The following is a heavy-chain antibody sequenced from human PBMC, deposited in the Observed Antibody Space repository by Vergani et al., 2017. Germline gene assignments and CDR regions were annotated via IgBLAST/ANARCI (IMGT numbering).Heavy chain of an antibody. Sequence: QVQLQESGPGLVKPSQTLSLTCTVSGGSISSGDYYWSWIRQPPGKGLEWIEYIYYSGSTYYNPSIKGRVTISVDTSKNLFSLKLSSVTAADTAVYYCSRVPRYDYDSSGLSAFDIWGQGTMVTVSS. D-gene: IGHD3-22*01. CDR2: IYYSGST. V-gene: IGHV4-30-4*01. CDR3: SRVPRYDYDSSGLSAFDI. J-gene: IGHJ3*02. CDR1: GGSISSGDYY.